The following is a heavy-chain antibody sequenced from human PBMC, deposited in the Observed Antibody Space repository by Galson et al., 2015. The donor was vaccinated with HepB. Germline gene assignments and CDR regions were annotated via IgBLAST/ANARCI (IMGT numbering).Heavy chain of an antibody. V-gene: IGHV3-30*18. D-gene: IGHD4-17*01. CDR3: VKDRGYGDYEGVFHI. J-gene: IGHJ3*02. CDR2: VSYDGTKK. Sequence: SLRLSCAASAFTFSSHAMHWVRQAPGKGLEWLALVSYDGTKKFYPDSMKGRITISRDNSENTLSLEMNSLRPDDTAVYYCVKDRGYGDYEGVFHIWGQGAVVTVSS. CDR1: AFTFSSHA.